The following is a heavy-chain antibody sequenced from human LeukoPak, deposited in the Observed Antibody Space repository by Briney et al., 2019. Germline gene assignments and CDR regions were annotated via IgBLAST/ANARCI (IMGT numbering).Heavy chain of an antibody. V-gene: IGHV4-4*07. CDR1: GGSISSYY. CDR2: SYTSGST. Sequence: SEALSLTCTVSGGSISSYYWSFVRQPAGKGLEWIERSYTSGSTNYNPSLKSRVTMSVDTSKNQFSLKLSSVTAADTAVYYCARAVAGDEQFDYWGQGTLVTVSS. J-gene: IGHJ4*02. CDR3: ARAVAGDEQFDY. D-gene: IGHD6-19*01.